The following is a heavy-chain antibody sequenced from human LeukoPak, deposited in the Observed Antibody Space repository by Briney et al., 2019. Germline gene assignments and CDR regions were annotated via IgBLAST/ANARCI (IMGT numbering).Heavy chain of an antibody. Sequence: PGGSLRLSCAASGFTFNTYNMNWVRQAPGKGLEWVSSISSSSSYIYYADSVKGRFTISRDNAKNSLYLQMNSLRAEDTAVYYCARHLANVRWGVNPRWFDPWGQGTLVTVSS. CDR1: GFTFNTYN. CDR3: ARHLANVRWGVNPRWFDP. J-gene: IGHJ5*02. V-gene: IGHV3-21*01. CDR2: ISSSSSYI. D-gene: IGHD3-10*02.